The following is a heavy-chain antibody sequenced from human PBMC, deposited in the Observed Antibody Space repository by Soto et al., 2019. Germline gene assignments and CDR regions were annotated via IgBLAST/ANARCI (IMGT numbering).Heavy chain of an antibody. CDR3: ARDKGGYCSSTSCYSDYYYYGMDV. Sequence: PGGSLRLSCAASGFTFSSYEMNWVRQAPGKGLEWVSYISSSGSTIYYADSVKGRFTISRDNAKNSLYLQMNSLRAEDTAVYYCARDKGGYCSSTSCYSDYYYYGMDVWGQGTTVTVS. D-gene: IGHD2-2*02. V-gene: IGHV3-48*03. CDR2: ISSSGSTI. J-gene: IGHJ6*02. CDR1: GFTFSSYE.